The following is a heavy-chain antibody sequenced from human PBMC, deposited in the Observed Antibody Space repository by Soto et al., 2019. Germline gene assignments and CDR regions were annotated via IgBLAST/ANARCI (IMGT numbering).Heavy chain of an antibody. CDR2: ISAYNGNT. D-gene: IGHD6-13*01. J-gene: IGHJ4*02. Sequence: QGQLVQSGAEVKKPGASVKVSCKTSGYTFTSYGISWVRQAPGQGLEWMGWISAYNGNTNYTQKLQGRVTMTTDTSTNTAYMELRSLRSDDTAVYYCARDLAAAGPFDYWGQGTLVTVSS. V-gene: IGHV1-18*01. CDR1: GYTFTSYG. CDR3: ARDLAAAGPFDY.